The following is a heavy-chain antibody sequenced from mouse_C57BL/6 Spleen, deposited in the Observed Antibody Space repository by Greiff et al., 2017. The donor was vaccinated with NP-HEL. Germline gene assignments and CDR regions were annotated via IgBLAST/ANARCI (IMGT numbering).Heavy chain of an antibody. V-gene: IGHV1-82*01. Sequence: QVQLKQSGPELVKPGASVKISCKASGYAFSSSWMNWVKQRPGKGLEWIGRIYPGDGDTNYNGKFKGKATLTADKSSSTAYMQLSSLTSEDSAVYFCAGGLRRGAVYYYAMDYWGQGTSVTVSS. CDR2: IYPGDGDT. D-gene: IGHD2-4*01. CDR1: GYAFSSSW. J-gene: IGHJ4*01. CDR3: AGGLRRGAVYYYAMDY.